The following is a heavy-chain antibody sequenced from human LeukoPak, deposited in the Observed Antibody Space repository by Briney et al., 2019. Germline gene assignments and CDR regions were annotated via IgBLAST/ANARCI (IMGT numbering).Heavy chain of an antibody. CDR3: ARESGHYYDSSGYYSRVGLPLAFDI. CDR1: GGSISSSSYY. V-gene: IGHV4-39*07. CDR2: IYHSGST. J-gene: IGHJ3*02. D-gene: IGHD3-22*01. Sequence: SETLSLTCTVSGGSISSSSYYWGWIRQPPGKGLEWIGSIYHSGSTYYNPSLKSRVTISVDTSKNQFSLKLSSVTAADTAVYYCARESGHYYDSSGYYSRVGLPLAFDIWGQGTMVTVSS.